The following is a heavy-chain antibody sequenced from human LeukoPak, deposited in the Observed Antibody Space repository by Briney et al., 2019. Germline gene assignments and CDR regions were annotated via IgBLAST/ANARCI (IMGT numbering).Heavy chain of an antibody. Sequence: GGSLRLSCAASGFTFSSYAMHWVRQAPGKGLEHVSAISSNGGSTYYANSVKGRFTISRDNSKNTLYLQMGSLRAEDMAVYYCARGPSSGYYYGWFDPWGQGTLVTVSS. V-gene: IGHV3-64*01. D-gene: IGHD3-22*01. J-gene: IGHJ5*02. CDR1: GFTFSSYA. CDR2: ISSNGGST. CDR3: ARGPSSGYYYGWFDP.